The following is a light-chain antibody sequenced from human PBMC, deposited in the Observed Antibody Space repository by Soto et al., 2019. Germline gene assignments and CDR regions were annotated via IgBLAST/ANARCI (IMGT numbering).Light chain of an antibody. V-gene: IGKV3-15*01. J-gene: IGKJ1*01. Sequence: EIVMKQSPATLSVSPGERATLSCRASQSVSSNLAWYQQKPGQAPRLLIYGASTRATGIPARFSGSGSGTEFTLTISSLQSEDFATYYCQQYYSYPRTFGQGTKVDI. CDR2: GAS. CDR3: QQYYSYPRT. CDR1: QSVSSN.